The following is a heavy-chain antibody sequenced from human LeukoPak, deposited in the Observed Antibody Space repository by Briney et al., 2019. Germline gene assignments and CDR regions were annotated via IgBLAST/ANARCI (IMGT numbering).Heavy chain of an antibody. D-gene: IGHD5-18*01. Sequence: PGGSLRLSCAASGFTFSDYYMFWIRQAPGKGLEWISYISNSGSIIYYADSVKGRFTASRDNAKDSLYPQMNSLRAEDTAVYYCARAVSADTAMVYFDYWGQGTLVTVSS. CDR3: ARAVSADTAMVYFDY. CDR2: ISNSGSII. J-gene: IGHJ4*02. V-gene: IGHV3-11*01. CDR1: GFTFSDYY.